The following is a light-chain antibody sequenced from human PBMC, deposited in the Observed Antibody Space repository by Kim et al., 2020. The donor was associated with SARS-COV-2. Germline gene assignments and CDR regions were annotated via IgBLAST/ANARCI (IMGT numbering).Light chain of an antibody. CDR3: NSRDSSGNHWV. CDR2: HRT. Sequence: SSELTQDPAVSVALGQTVRITCQGDSLRSYFVTWYQQKPGQAPVLVIYHRTNRPSGIPDRFSGSSSGNIASLTITGAQAEDEADYYCNSRDSSGNHWVFG. V-gene: IGLV3-19*01. CDR1: SLRSYF. J-gene: IGLJ3*02.